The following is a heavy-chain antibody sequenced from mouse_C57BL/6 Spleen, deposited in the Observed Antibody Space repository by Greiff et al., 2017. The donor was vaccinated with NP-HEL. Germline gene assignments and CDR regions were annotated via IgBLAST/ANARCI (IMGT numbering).Heavy chain of an antibody. CDR3: ARLFYYGSSYVEAMDY. D-gene: IGHD1-1*01. J-gene: IGHJ4*01. V-gene: IGHV5-17*01. Sequence: EVKLQESGGGLVKPGGSLKLSCAASGFTFSDCGMHWVRQAPEKGLEWVAYISSGSSTIYYADTVKGRFTISRDNAKNTLFLQMTSLRSEDTAMYYCARLFYYGSSYVEAMDYWGQGTSVTVSS. CDR2: ISSGSSTI. CDR1: GFTFSDCG.